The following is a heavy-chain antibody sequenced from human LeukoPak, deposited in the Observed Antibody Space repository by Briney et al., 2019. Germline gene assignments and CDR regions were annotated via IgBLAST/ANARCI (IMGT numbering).Heavy chain of an antibody. CDR2: VSYDGTET. CDR1: GFIFSRYG. J-gene: IGHJ6*04. CDR3: ARSARGVIFDV. V-gene: IGHV3-30*03. Sequence: PGGSLRLSCAASGFIFSRYGRHWVRQAPGKGLEWVAVVSYDGTETKYADSVKGRLNLSRDNSKNTVYLQMNSLTFEDTAVYYCARSARGVIFDVWGKGTTVIVSS. D-gene: IGHD3-10*01.